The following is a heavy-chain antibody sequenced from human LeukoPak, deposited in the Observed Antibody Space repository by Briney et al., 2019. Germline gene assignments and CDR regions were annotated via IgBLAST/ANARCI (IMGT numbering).Heavy chain of an antibody. D-gene: IGHD4-23*01. Sequence: TSETLSLTCTVSGDSINDYYWGWIRQPPGKGLEWIGYIYYSGSTNYSPSLRSRVTTSVDTSKSQFSLKLTSVTAADAAVYYCARASIYGGYWYFDLWGRGTLVTVSS. CDR1: GDSINDYY. CDR2: IYYSGST. J-gene: IGHJ2*01. CDR3: ARASIYGGYWYFDL. V-gene: IGHV4-59*01.